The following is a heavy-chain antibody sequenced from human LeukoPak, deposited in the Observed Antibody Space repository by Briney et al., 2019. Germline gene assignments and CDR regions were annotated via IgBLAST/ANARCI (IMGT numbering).Heavy chain of an antibody. Sequence: GGSLRLPCATSGFTFSNYGMHWVRQAPGKGLEWVAFIRYDGSNKYYADSVKGRFTISRDNSKNTLYLQMNSLRTEDTAVYYCAKILSYCSGGSCYNVLEAFDIWGQGTMVTVSS. D-gene: IGHD2-15*01. CDR3: AKILSYCSGGSCYNVLEAFDI. V-gene: IGHV3-30*02. CDR2: IRYDGSNK. J-gene: IGHJ3*02. CDR1: GFTFSNYG.